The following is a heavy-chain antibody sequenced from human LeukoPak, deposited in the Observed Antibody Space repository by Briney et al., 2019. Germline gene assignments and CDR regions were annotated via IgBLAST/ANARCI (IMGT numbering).Heavy chain of an antibody. CDR1: GYTFSSYG. J-gene: IGHJ4*02. V-gene: IGHV1-18*01. CDR2: ISAYTGDT. D-gene: IGHD6-6*01. Sequence: ASVKVSCKVSGYTFSSYGITWVRQAPGQGLEWMGWISAYTGDTNYAQKLQGRVTLTTDTSTCTAYMEMRSLMSDDTAVYYCARGGPYRSSTSASDYWGQGTLVTVSS. CDR3: ARGGPYRSSTSASDY.